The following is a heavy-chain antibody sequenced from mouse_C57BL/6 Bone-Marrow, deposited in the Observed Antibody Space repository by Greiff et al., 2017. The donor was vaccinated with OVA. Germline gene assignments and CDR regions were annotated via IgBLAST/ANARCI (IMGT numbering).Heavy chain of an antibody. CDR3: ARSRTAVVARYFDV. CDR1: GYTFTSYW. D-gene: IGHD1-1*01. Sequence: QVQLQQPGAELVKPGASVKLSCKASGYTFTSYWMHWVKQRPGRGLEWIGRIDPNCGGTKYNEKFKSKATLTVDKSSSTAYMQLSSLTSEDSAVYDGARSRTAVVARYFDVWGTGTTVTVSS. V-gene: IGHV1-72*01. J-gene: IGHJ1*03. CDR2: IDPNCGGT.